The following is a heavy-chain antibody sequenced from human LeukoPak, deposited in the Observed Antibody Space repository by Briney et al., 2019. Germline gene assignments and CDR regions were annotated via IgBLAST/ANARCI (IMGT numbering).Heavy chain of an antibody. D-gene: IGHD2-2*01. CDR2: IYTTGST. CDR3: ARSLSTAGIDY. Sequence: SETLSLTCTVSGGSISYYYWSWIRQPAGKGLEWIGRIYTTGSTNYNPSLKSRVSISVDTSKNQFSLNLRSVTAADTAVYYCARSLSTAGIDYWGQGTLVTVSS. V-gene: IGHV4-4*07. CDR1: GGSISYYY. J-gene: IGHJ4*02.